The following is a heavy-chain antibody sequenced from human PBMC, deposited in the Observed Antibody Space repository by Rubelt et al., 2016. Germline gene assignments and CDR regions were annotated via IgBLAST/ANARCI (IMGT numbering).Heavy chain of an antibody. CDR2: INPNSGGT. D-gene: IGHD6-19*01. Sequence: QVQLVQSGAEVKKPGASVKVSCKASGYTSTGYYMHWVRQAPGQGLEWMGWINPNSGGTNYAQKVQGRVTMTRDTSISTAYMELSRLRSDDTAVYYCARDLYKGPRWLVAYWGQGTLVTVSS. J-gene: IGHJ4*02. CDR1: GYTSTGYY. CDR3: ARDLYKGPRWLVAY. V-gene: IGHV1-2*02.